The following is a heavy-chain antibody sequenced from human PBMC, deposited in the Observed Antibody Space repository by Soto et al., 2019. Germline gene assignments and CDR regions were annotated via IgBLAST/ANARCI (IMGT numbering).Heavy chain of an antibody. CDR3: AIFGGSVSG. V-gene: IGHV1-3*01. CDR1: GYTFTRYT. Sequence: ASVQVSSKASGYTFTRYTMYWVRQAPGQRLECMGWINAGNDNIKYSQKFQGRVTITTDTSASTAYMDLTSLRFEDTAVYYCAIFGGSVSGWGQGTLVTVSS. D-gene: IGHD3-10*01. CDR2: INAGNDNI. J-gene: IGHJ4*02.